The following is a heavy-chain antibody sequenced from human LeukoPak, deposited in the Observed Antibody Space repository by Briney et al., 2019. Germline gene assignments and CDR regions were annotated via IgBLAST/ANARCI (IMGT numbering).Heavy chain of an antibody. J-gene: IGHJ4*02. CDR1: GFTFSSYA. D-gene: IGHD6-13*01. Sequence: RGCLRLACAAAGFTFSSYAMSSVRQARGNGLGLGSTFNGGGAYTSSADSVKGRFANSRENPNNPLYLPMTSLAAEDTAIYYCANSIAADRGYYFDYWGQGTLVTVSS. V-gene: IGHV3-23*01. CDR2: FNGGGAYT. CDR3: ANSIAADRGYYFDY.